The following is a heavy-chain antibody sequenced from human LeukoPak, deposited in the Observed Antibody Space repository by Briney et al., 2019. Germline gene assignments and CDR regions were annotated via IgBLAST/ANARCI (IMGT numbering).Heavy chain of an antibody. Sequence: ASVKVSCKASGYTFTGYYMHWVRQAPGQGLEWMGRINPNSGGTNYAQKFQGRATMTRDTSISTAYMELSRLRSDDTAVYYCATNYGSDSYFDYWGQGTLVTVSS. V-gene: IGHV1-2*06. D-gene: IGHD3-10*01. CDR1: GYTFTGYY. J-gene: IGHJ4*02. CDR3: ATNYGSDSYFDY. CDR2: INPNSGGT.